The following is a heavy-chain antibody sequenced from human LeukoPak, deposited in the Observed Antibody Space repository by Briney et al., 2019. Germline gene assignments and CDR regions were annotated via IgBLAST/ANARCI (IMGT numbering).Heavy chain of an antibody. CDR2: IVVGSGNT. CDR3: AADRDCSSTSCYYWREYYFDY. Sequence: SVKVSSKASGFTFTSSAVQCVRQSRGQRLECIGWIVVGSGNTNYAQNFQERVTITRDMSTSTAYMELSSLRSEDTAVYYCAADRDCSSTSCYYWREYYFDYWGQGTLVTVSS. CDR1: GFTFTSSA. J-gene: IGHJ4*02. V-gene: IGHV1-58*01. D-gene: IGHD2-2*01.